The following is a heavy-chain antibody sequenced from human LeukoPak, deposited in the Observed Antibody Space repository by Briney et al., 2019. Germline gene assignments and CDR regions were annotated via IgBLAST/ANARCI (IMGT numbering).Heavy chain of an antibody. Sequence: GGSLRLSCAASGFPFSNYALSWVRQAPGKGLECVSVISGDGGTTHYADSVKGRFTISRDNSKNTLYLQMNSLRAEDTAVYYCAREGGDPRDGYDNYFDYWGQGTLVTVSS. D-gene: IGHD5-24*01. CDR2: ISGDGGTT. CDR1: GFPFSNYA. CDR3: AREGGDPRDGYDNYFDY. V-gene: IGHV3-23*01. J-gene: IGHJ4*02.